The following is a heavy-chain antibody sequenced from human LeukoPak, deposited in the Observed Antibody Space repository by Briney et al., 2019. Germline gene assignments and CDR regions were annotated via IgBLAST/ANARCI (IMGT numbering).Heavy chain of an antibody. J-gene: IGHJ3*02. D-gene: IGHD2-2*01. Sequence: KPSETLSLTCTVSGGSISSYYWSWIRQPPGKGLEWIGYIYYSGSTNYNPSLKSRVTISVDTSKNQFSLKLSSVTAADTAVYYCARPISIVVVPADASAFDIWGQGTMVTVSS. V-gene: IGHV4-59*08. CDR3: ARPISIVVVPADASAFDI. CDR1: GGSISSYY. CDR2: IYYSGST.